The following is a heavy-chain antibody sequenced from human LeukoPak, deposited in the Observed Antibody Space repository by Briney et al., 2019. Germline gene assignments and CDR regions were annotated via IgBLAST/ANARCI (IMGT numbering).Heavy chain of an antibody. D-gene: IGHD2-2*01. V-gene: IGHV4-34*01. CDR1: GGSFSGYY. CDR3: ARDSGEAEEPAALFDY. J-gene: IGHJ4*02. CDR2: INHSGST. Sequence: MTSETLSLTCAVYGGSFSGYYWSWIRQPPGKGLEWIGEINHSGSTNYNPSLKSRVTISVDTSKNQFSLKLGSVPDAETAVYYCARDSGEAEEPAALFDYWGKGTLVTVSS.